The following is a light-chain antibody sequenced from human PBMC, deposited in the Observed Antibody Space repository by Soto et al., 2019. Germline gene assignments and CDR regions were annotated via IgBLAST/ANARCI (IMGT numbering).Light chain of an antibody. CDR3: QQYGSSPWT. J-gene: IGKJ1*01. V-gene: IGKV3-20*01. Sequence: EIVLTQSPGTLSLSPGERATLSCRASQSVSSSYLAWYQQKPGQAPRLLIYGASSRATGIPDRFSGSGSGNDFTLTISRLEPEDFAVYYCQQYGSSPWTFGQGTKVAIK. CDR1: QSVSSSY. CDR2: GAS.